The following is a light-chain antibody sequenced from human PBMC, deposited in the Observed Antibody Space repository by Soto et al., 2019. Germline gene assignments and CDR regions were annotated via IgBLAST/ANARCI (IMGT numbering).Light chain of an antibody. CDR3: KSYASSSTYV. V-gene: IGLV2-14*03. CDR2: DVT. Sequence: QSVLTQPASVSGSPGQSITISCTGTSSDVGGFNYVSWYQQHPGKAPKLMIYDVTNRPSGVSYRFSGSKSGTTASLTISGLQAEDEAEYYCKSYASSSTYVFGTGYKVTVL. CDR1: SSDVGGFNY. J-gene: IGLJ1*01.